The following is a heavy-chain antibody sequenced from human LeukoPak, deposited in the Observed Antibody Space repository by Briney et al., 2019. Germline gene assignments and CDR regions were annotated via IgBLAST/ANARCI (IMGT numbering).Heavy chain of an antibody. CDR2: IVVGSGNT. Sequence: ASVKVSCKASGFTFTSSAVQWVRQARGQRLEWIGWIVVGSGNTNYAQKFQERVTITRVMSTSTAYMELSSLRSEDTAVYYCAAAMGQHLGGMDVWGQGTTVTVSS. CDR3: AAAMGQHLGGMDV. V-gene: IGHV1-58*01. D-gene: IGHD6-13*01. CDR1: GFTFTSSA. J-gene: IGHJ6*02.